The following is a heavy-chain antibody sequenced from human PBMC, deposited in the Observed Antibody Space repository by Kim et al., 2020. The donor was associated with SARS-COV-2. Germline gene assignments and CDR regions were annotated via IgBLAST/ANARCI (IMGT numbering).Heavy chain of an antibody. V-gene: IGHV4-4*02. D-gene: IGHD2-2*01. Sequence: SETLSLTCAVSGGSISSSNWWSWVRQPPGKGLEWIGEIYHSGSTNYNPSLKSRVTISVDKSKNQFSLKLSSVTAADTAVYYCARGTIVVVPAAMGCAFDYWGQGTLVTVSS. CDR2: IYHSGST. CDR3: ARGTIVVVPAAMGCAFDY. CDR1: GGSISSSNW. J-gene: IGHJ4*02.